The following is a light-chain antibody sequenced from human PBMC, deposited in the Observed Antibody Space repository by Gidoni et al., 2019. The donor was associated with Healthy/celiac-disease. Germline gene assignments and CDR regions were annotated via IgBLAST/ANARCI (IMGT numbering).Light chain of an antibody. V-gene: IGKV1-9*01. CDR3: QQLNSYPRT. J-gene: IGKJ4*01. CDR1: QGISSY. CDR2: AAS. Sequence: IQLTQSPSSLSASEGDRVTITCRASQGISSYLTWYQQKPGKAPKPLIYAASTLQSGVPSRFSGSGSGTDFTLTISSLQPEDFATYYCQQLNSYPRTFGGGTKVEIK.